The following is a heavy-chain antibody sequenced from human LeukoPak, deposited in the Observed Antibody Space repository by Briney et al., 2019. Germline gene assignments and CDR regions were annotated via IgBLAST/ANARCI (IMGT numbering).Heavy chain of an antibody. CDR2: IKSKTEGGTT. D-gene: IGHD4-23*01. J-gene: IGHJ4*02. Sequence: GGSLRLSCAASGFTFSNAWMSWVRPAQGKGLEWVSCIKSKTEGGTTDYAAPVTGRFTISRDNSKNRLYMQMHSLKTEDKAGYYCATVPATVVGPRGEINDYWGQGTLVTVSS. CDR3: ATVPATVVGPRGEINDY. CDR1: GFTFSNAW. V-gene: IGHV3-15*01.